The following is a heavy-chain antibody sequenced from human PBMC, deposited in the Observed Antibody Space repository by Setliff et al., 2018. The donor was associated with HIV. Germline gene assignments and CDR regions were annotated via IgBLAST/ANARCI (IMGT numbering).Heavy chain of an antibody. D-gene: IGHD3-10*01. CDR2: ISAYNGNT. Sequence: ASVKVSCKASGYTFTSYGISWVRQAPGQGLEWMGWISAYNGNTNYAQKLQGRVTMTTDTSTSTAYMELRSLRSDDTAVYYCARGRSLVRGSGSPEYMDVWGKGTTVTVSS. CDR3: ARGRSLVRGSGSPEYMDV. V-gene: IGHV1-18*01. J-gene: IGHJ6*03. CDR1: GYTFTSYG.